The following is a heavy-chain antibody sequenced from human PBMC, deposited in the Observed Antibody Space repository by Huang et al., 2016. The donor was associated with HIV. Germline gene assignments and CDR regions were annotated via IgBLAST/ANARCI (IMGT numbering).Heavy chain of an antibody. V-gene: IGHV4-39*01. CDR3: ASRTTVTTTSNYHYFYMDV. CDR2: IYYIGNG. Sequence: QLQLQESGPGLVKPSETLSLTCTVSGGSISSSSYYWGWIRQSPGKGLGWIGSIYYIGNGYDTPALKSRVTMSGDRSSNQFSLKMHSVTAADTAVYYCASRTTVTTTSNYHYFYMDVWGKGTTVSVSS. CDR1: GGSISSSSYY. D-gene: IGHD4-17*01. J-gene: IGHJ6*03.